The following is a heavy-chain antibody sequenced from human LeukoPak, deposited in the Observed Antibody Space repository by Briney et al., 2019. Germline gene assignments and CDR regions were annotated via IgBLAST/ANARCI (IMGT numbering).Heavy chain of an antibody. Sequence: ASVKVSCKASGYTFTGYYMHWVRQAPGQGLEWMGWINPNSGGTNYAQKFQGRVTMTRDMSTSTVYMELSSLRSEDTAVYYCARDQVDSSVYEVYYYYYYMDVWGKGTTVTVSS. CDR1: GYTFTGYY. V-gene: IGHV1-2*02. CDR3: ARDQVDSSVYEVYYYYYYMDV. D-gene: IGHD3-22*01. J-gene: IGHJ6*03. CDR2: INPNSGGT.